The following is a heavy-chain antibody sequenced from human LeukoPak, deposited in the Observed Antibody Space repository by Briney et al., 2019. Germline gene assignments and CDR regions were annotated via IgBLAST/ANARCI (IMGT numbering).Heavy chain of an antibody. J-gene: IGHJ3*02. CDR3: ARGLGVTARTDDVFDI. CDR2: FYPGGST. Sequence: SETLSLTCTVSGGSISGYYWSWIRQPAGKGLEWIGRFYPGGSTAYNPSLESRVTVSGDTSKYQFSLRLNSVTAADTAVYYCARGLGVTARTDDVFDIWGQGTMVTVSS. V-gene: IGHV4-4*07. D-gene: IGHD2-21*02. CDR1: GGSISGYY.